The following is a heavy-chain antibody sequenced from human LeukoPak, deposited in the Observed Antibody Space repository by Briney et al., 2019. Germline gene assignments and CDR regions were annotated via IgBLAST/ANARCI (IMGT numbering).Heavy chain of an antibody. V-gene: IGHV3-48*04. D-gene: IGHD6-13*01. CDR2: ISTSGSRI. J-gene: IGHJ4*02. Sequence: GTSLRLSCAASRFTFSTYSMNWVRQTPGRGLEWVSYISTSGSRIDYADSVKGRFTISRDNAKNSLYLQMNSLRAEDTAVYYCAKGDSSSWYLFDYWGQGTLVTVSS. CDR1: RFTFSTYS. CDR3: AKGDSSSWYLFDY.